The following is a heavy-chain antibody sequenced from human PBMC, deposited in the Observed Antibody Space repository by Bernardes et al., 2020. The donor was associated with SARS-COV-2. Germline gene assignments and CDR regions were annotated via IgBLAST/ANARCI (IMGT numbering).Heavy chain of an antibody. D-gene: IGHD3-22*01. V-gene: IGHV3-15*07. CDR1: GFTFSNAW. CDR2: IKRKTDGGTT. J-gene: IGHJ4*02. Sequence: GGSLRLSCVASGFTFSNAWMNWVRQAPGKGLEWVGHIKRKTDGGTTDYAAPVKGRFTISGDDSKNTMYLQMNSLKTEDTAVYYCTTGAEIYYDSSGFSYYFDFWGQGTLVTVSS. CDR3: TTGAEIYYDSSGFSYYFDF.